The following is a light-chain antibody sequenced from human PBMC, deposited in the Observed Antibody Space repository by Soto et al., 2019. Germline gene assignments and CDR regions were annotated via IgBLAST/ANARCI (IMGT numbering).Light chain of an antibody. Sequence: EIVLTQSPGTLSLSPGERATLSCRASQSVSSSYLAWYQQKPGQAPRLLIYGASSRATGIPDRFSGGGSGTDFTLTIRRLEPEDFAVYYCQQYGSSPTFGGGTKVEIK. CDR3: QQYGSSPT. J-gene: IGKJ4*01. CDR2: GAS. CDR1: QSVSSSY. V-gene: IGKV3-20*01.